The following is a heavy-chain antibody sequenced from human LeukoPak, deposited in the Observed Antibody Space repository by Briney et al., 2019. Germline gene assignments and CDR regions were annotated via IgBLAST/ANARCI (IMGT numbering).Heavy chain of an antibody. CDR1: GGSISSYY. CDR3: ARDSRLDAAFDI. J-gene: IGHJ3*02. CDR2: IYYSGST. V-gene: IGHV4-59*01. Sequence: PSETLSLTCTVSGGSISSYYWSWLRQPPGKGLEWIGNIYYSGSTNYNPSLKSRVTISVDTSKNQFSLKLSSVTAADTAVYYCARDSRLDAAFDIWGQGTMVTVSS.